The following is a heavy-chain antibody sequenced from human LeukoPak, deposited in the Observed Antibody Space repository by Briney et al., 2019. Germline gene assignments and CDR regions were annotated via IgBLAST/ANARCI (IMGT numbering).Heavy chain of an antibody. D-gene: IGHD6-13*01. J-gene: IGHJ4*02. Sequence: ASVKASCKPSGYTFTAYYMHWVRQAPGQGLECMGWINPNSGGTNYAQKFQGRVTMTRDTSISTAYMELSRLRSDDTAVYYCARVDVYSSSWMDYWGQGTLVTVSS. CDR2: INPNSGGT. CDR1: GYTFTAYY. CDR3: ARVDVYSSSWMDY. V-gene: IGHV1-2*02.